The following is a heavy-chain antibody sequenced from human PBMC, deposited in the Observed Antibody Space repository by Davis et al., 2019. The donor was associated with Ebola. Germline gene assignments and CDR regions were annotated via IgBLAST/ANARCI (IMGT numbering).Heavy chain of an antibody. Sequence: SETLSLTCTVSGGSISSSSYYWGWIRQPPGKGLEWIGSIYYSGSTYYNPSLKSRVTISVDTSKNQFSLKLSSVTAEDTAVYYCARPVDTAMVGYWYFDLWGRGTLVTVSS. D-gene: IGHD5-18*01. CDR2: IYYSGST. J-gene: IGHJ2*01. CDR1: GGSISSSSYY. CDR3: ARPVDTAMVGYWYFDL. V-gene: IGHV4-39*01.